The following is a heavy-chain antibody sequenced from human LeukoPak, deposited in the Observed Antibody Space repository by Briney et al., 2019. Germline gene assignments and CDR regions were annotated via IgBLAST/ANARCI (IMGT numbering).Heavy chain of an antibody. CDR1: GFTFSSYE. CDR2: ISSSGRTI. D-gene: IGHD4-11*01. J-gene: IGHJ4*02. CDR3: ARLKYSNYVDY. V-gene: IGHV3-48*03. Sequence: GGSLRLSCAASGFTFSSYEMNWVRQAPGKGLEWVSYISSSGRTIYYADSVKGRLTISRDNAKNSLYLQMNSLRAEDTAVYYCARLKYSNYVDYGGQGTLVTVSS.